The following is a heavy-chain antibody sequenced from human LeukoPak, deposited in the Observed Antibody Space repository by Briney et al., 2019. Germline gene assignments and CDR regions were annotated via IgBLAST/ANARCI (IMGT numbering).Heavy chain of an antibody. D-gene: IGHD5-18*01. J-gene: IGHJ4*02. V-gene: IGHV3-74*01. CDR3: ARDAYSYGLNFDY. CDR1: GFTFSSYW. CDR2: ISSDGSRT. Sequence: PGGSLRLSCAASGFTFSSYWMHWVRQAPGKGLVWVSRISSDGSRTTYADSVKGRFTISRDNAKNSLYLQMNSLRAEDTAVYYCARDAYSYGLNFDYWGQGTLVTVSS.